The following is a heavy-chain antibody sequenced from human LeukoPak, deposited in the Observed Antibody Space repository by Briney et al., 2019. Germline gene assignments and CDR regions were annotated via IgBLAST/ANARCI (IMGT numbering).Heavy chain of an antibody. Sequence: ASVKVSCKASGYTFTSYDINWVRQATGQGLEWMGWMNPNSGNTGYAQKLQGRVTMTTDTSTSTAYMELRSLRSDDTAVYYCARDRLRYFDWQSSGMDVWGQGTTVTVSS. CDR2: MNPNSGNT. CDR3: ARDRLRYFDWQSSGMDV. D-gene: IGHD3-9*01. CDR1: GYTFTSYD. J-gene: IGHJ6*02. V-gene: IGHV1-8*02.